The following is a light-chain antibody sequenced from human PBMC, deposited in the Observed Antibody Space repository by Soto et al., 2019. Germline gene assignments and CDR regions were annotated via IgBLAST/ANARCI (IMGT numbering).Light chain of an antibody. J-gene: IGKJ5*01. V-gene: IGKV1-39*01. Sequence: DIQMTQSPSSLSASVGDRVTITCRASQSISSYLNWHQQKPGKAPKLLIYAASSLQSGVPSRFSGSGSGTDFTLTISSLQPEDFATYYCQQSYSTPTSITFGQGTRLEIK. CDR3: QQSYSTPTSIT. CDR2: AAS. CDR1: QSISSY.